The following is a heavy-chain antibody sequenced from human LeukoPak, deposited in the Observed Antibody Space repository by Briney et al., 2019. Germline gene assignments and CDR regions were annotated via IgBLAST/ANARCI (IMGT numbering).Heavy chain of an antibody. CDR3: ARAFLVGYSPEEYFFDY. J-gene: IGHJ4*02. Sequence: SGTLSLTCTVSGGSISSSNWWGWVRQPPGKGLECIGEIHHSGTTNYNPSLKSRVTISVDKSKNEFSLKLNSVTAAGTAVCYCARAFLVGYSPEEYFFDYWGQGTLVTVSS. D-gene: IGHD2-15*01. V-gene: IGHV4-4*02. CDR2: IHHSGTT. CDR1: GGSISSSNW.